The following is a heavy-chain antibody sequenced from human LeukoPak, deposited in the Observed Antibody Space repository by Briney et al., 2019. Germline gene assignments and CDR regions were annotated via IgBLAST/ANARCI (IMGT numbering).Heavy chain of an antibody. CDR2: ISSSGSTI. CDR1: GFTFSSYE. D-gene: IGHD4-17*01. J-gene: IGHJ4*02. V-gene: IGHV3-48*03. Sequence: GGSLRLSCAASGFTFSSYEMNWVRQAPGKGLEWVSYISSSGSTIYYADSVKGRFTISRDNAKNSLYLQMNSLRAEDTAVYYCARDRWTVTHSDYWGQGTLVTVSS. CDR3: ARDRWTVTHSDY.